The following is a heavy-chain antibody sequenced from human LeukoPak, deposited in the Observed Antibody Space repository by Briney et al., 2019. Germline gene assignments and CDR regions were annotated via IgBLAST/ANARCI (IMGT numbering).Heavy chain of an antibody. CDR1: GYTFTSYG. CDR3: ARVVVVVVAAKQTYYFDY. J-gene: IGHJ4*02. D-gene: IGHD2-15*01. CDR2: ISAYNGNT. Sequence: ASVKVSCKASGYTFTSYGISWVRQAPGQGLEWIGWISAYNGNTNYAQKLQGRVTMTTDTSTSTAYMELRSLRSDDTAVYYCARVVVVVVAAKQTYYFDYWGQGTLVTVSS. V-gene: IGHV1-18*01.